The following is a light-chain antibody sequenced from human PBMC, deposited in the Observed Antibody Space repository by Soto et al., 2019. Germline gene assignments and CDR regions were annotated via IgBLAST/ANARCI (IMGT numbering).Light chain of an antibody. V-gene: IGKV1-39*01. Sequence: DIQMTQSPSSLSASVGDRVTITCRASQSISRYLNWYQQKAGKAPQLLIYGASSLQSGVPSRFSGSGYGTEVTLPIISLQPEDVAANYYQQKYSTPPHTFGGGTKLEIK. CDR1: QSISRY. CDR3: QQKYSTPPHT. J-gene: IGKJ2*01. CDR2: GAS.